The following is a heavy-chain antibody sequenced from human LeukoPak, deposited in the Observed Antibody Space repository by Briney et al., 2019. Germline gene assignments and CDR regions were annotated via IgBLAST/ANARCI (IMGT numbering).Heavy chain of an antibody. CDR1: GASISSSSYY. J-gene: IGHJ4*02. CDR3: ARLSRGRWVYYFDY. D-gene: IGHD3-10*01. Sequence: SETLSLTCTVSGASISSSSYYWGWIRQPPGKGLEWIGSIYYSGSTYYNPSLKSRVTISVDTSKNQFSLKLSSVTAADTAVYYCARLSRGRWVYYFDYWGQGTLVTVSS. V-gene: IGHV4-39*01. CDR2: IYYSGST.